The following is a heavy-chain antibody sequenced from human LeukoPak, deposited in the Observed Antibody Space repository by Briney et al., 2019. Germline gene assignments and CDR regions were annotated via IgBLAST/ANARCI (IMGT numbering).Heavy chain of an antibody. CDR1: GFTFSSYA. J-gene: IGHJ4*02. CDR3: AKEPESPELRYFDWLTFFDY. Sequence: GGSLRLSCAASGFTFSSYAMSWVRQAPGKWLEWVSAISGSGGSTYYADSVKGRFTISRDNSKNTLYLQMNSLRAEDTAVYYCAKEPESPELRYFDWLTFFDYWGQGTLVTVSS. CDR2: ISGSGGST. V-gene: IGHV3-23*01. D-gene: IGHD3-9*01.